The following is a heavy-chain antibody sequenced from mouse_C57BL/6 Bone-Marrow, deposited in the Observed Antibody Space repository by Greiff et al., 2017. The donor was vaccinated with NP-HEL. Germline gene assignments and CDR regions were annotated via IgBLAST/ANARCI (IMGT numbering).Heavy chain of an antibody. D-gene: IGHD2-12*01. CDR2: ISDGGSYT. CDR1: GFTFSSYA. V-gene: IGHV5-4*01. CDR3: ARDRRRGFAY. J-gene: IGHJ3*01. Sequence: EVKLQESGGGLVKPGGSLKLSCAASGFTFSSYAMSWVRQTPEKRLEWVATISDGGSYTYYPDNVKGRFTISRDNAKNNLYLQMSHLKSEDTAMYYCARDRRRGFAYWGQGTLVTVSA.